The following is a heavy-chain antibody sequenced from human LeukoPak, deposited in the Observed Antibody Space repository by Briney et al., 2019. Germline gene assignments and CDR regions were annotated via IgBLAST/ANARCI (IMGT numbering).Heavy chain of an antibody. V-gene: IGHV3-7*01. CDR3: VSWFGELNY. Sequence: GGSLRLSCAASGFTFSSYWMSWVRQAPGKGLEWVANIKQDGSEKYYVDSVKGRFTISRDNAKNSLYLQMNSLRAEDTAVFYCVSWFGELNYWGQGTLVTVSS. D-gene: IGHD3-10*01. J-gene: IGHJ4*02. CDR1: GFTFSSYW. CDR2: IKQDGSEK.